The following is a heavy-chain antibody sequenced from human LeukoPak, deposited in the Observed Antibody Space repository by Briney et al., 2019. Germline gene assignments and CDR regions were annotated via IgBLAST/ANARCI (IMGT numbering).Heavy chain of an antibody. D-gene: IGHD6-6*01. J-gene: IGHJ4*02. Sequence: GGTLRLSCAASGFTMSSYDMHWVRQPPGKGLEWVAVIWHDGSNKFYADFVKRRFTISGDTHKHRLHLQMNLMTAGDTAVYYCARGGEEYSSSPHEYWGLGTPVTVSS. CDR1: GFTMSSYD. V-gene: IGHV3-33*08. CDR3: ARGGEEYSSSPHEY. CDR2: IWHDGSNK.